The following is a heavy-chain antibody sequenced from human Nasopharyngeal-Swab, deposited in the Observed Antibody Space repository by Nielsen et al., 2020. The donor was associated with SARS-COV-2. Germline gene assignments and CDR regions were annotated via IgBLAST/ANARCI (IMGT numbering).Heavy chain of an antibody. CDR3: ATGNYYYYMDV. V-gene: IGHV4-39*01. CDR1: GGSISSSSYY. J-gene: IGHJ6*03. CDR2: IYYSGST. Sequence: SETLSLTCTVSGGSISSSSYYWGWIRQPPGKGLEWIGSIYYSGSTYYNPSLKSRVTITVDTSKDQFSLNLTSVTAADTAVYYCATGNYYYYMDVWGKGTTVTVSS.